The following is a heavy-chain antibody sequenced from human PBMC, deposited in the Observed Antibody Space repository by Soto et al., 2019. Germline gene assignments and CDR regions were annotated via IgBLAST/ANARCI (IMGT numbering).Heavy chain of an antibody. D-gene: IGHD5-18*01. CDR2: ISVDDGDT. Sequence: ASVKVSCKASGYTFASYGISWVRQAPGQGLEWMGWISVDDGDTNYAQNFQGRVTMSTDTSTSTAYMEMRSLRSDDTAVYYCARDQVAKWAPGSAMVNYYYGMDAWGQGTTVTVSS. V-gene: IGHV1-18*04. CDR3: ARDQVAKWAPGSAMVNYYYGMDA. J-gene: IGHJ6*02. CDR1: GYTFASYG.